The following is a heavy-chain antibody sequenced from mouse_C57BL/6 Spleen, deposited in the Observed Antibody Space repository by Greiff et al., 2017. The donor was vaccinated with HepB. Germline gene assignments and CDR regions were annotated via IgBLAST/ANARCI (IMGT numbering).Heavy chain of an antibody. CDR1: GFNIKDYY. CDR3: ALYYGYDGGSPGFAY. V-gene: IGHV14-2*01. J-gene: IGHJ3*01. CDR2: IDPEDGET. D-gene: IGHD2-2*01. Sequence: DVKLQESGAELVKPGASVKLSCTASGFNIKDYYMHWVKQRTEQGLEWIGRIDPEDGETKYAPKFQGKATITADTSSNTAYLQLSSLTSEDTAVYYCALYYGYDGGSPGFAYWGQGTLVTVSA.